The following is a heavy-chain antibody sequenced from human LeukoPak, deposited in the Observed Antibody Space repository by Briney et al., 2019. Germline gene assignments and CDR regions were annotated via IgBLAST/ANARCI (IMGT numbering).Heavy chain of an antibody. V-gene: IGHV3-7*05. CDR3: VRGSSGTVVRGISWAWFDP. CDR1: GFPFSIYW. J-gene: IGHJ5*02. D-gene: IGHD3-10*01. Sequence: EGSLRLSCAASGFPFSIYWMTWVRQAPGKGLEWVANIKPDGSDKYYVGSAKGRFTISRDNAKNSLYLQMNSLRAEDTAVYYCVRGSSGTVVRGISWAWFDPWGQGTLVSVSS. CDR2: IKPDGSDK.